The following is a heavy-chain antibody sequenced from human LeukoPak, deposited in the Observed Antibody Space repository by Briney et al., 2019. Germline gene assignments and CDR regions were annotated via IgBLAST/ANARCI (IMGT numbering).Heavy chain of an antibody. D-gene: IGHD3-3*01. CDR1: GGTFSSSA. V-gene: IGHV1-8*03. Sequence: EASVKVSCKASGGTFSSSAINWVRQATGQGLEWMGWMNPNSGNTGYAQKFQGRVTITRNTSISTAYMELSSLRSEDTAVYYCAIPPHYDFWSGYYRDYWGQGTLVTVSS. CDR3: AIPPHYDFWSGYYRDY. J-gene: IGHJ4*02. CDR2: MNPNSGNT.